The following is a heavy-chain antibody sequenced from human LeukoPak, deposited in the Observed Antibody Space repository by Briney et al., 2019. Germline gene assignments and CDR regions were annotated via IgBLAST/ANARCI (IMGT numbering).Heavy chain of an antibody. CDR3: ARESIAARMLGY. J-gene: IGHJ4*02. CDR2: INPNSGGT. D-gene: IGHD6-6*01. V-gene: IGHV1-2*06. Sequence: ASVKVSXKASGYTFTGYYMHWVRQAPGQGLEWMGRINPNSGGTNYAQKFQGRVTMTRDTSISTAYMELSRLRSDDTAVYYCARESIAARMLGYWGQGTLVTVSS. CDR1: GYTFTGYY.